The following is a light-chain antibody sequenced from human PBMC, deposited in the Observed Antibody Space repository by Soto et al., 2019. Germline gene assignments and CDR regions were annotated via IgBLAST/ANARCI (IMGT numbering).Light chain of an antibody. CDR1: SGHSNYA. CDR2: VNSDGRH. J-gene: IGLJ3*02. Sequence: QPVLTQSPSASASLGASVKLTCTLCSGHSNYAIAWHQQQPEKGPRYLMKVNSDGRHSKGDGIPDRFAGSSSGAERYLIISSLQSEDEADYYCQTWGSAIHVFGGGTKLTVL. V-gene: IGLV4-69*01. CDR3: QTWGSAIHV.